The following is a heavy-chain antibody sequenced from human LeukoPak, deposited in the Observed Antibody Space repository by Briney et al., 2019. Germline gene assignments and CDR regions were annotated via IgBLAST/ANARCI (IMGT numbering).Heavy chain of an antibody. CDR1: GFTFSSYD. D-gene: IGHD3-10*01. CDR2: IGTAGDT. Sequence: SGGSLRLSCAASGFTFSSYDMHWVRQATGKGLEWVSAIGTAGDTYYPGSVKGRFTISRENAKNSLYLQMNSLRAGDTAVYYCARSYGSGYYYFDYWGQGTLVTVSS. V-gene: IGHV3-13*01. J-gene: IGHJ4*02. CDR3: ARSYGSGYYYFDY.